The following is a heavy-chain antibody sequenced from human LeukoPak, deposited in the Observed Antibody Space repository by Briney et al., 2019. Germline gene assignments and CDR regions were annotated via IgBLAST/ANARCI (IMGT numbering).Heavy chain of an antibody. Sequence: GGSLRLSCAASGFTSSSYWMNWVRQAPGKGLEWVANIKQDESEKYYVDSVKGRFTISRDNAKNSVYLQMDTLRVEDTAVYYCARGGGGNWDDVFDVWGQGTMVTVS. V-gene: IGHV3-7*01. CDR1: GFTSSSYW. J-gene: IGHJ3*01. D-gene: IGHD7-27*01. CDR3: ARGGGGNWDDVFDV. CDR2: IKQDESEK.